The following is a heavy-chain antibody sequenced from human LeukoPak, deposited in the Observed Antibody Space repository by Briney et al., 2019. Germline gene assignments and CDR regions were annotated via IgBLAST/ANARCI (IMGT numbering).Heavy chain of an antibody. CDR1: GYTFTGYY. D-gene: IGHD2-2*01. V-gene: IGHV1-2*02. CDR3: ARDADIVVVPAAMLRPLGN. Sequence: ASVKVSCKASGYTFTGYYMHWVRQAPGQGLEWMGWINPNSGGTNYAQKFQGRVTMTRDTSISTAYMELSRLRSDDTAVYYCARDADIVVVPAAMLRPLGNWGQGTLVTVSS. J-gene: IGHJ4*02. CDR2: INPNSGGT.